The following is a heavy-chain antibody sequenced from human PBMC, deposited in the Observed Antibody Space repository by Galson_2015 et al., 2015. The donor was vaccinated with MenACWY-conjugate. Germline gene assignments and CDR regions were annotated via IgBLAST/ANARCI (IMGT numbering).Heavy chain of an antibody. D-gene: IGHD1-26*01. CDR2: INPGGSST. J-gene: IGHJ4*02. Sequence: SLRLSCAASGFIFNTYWTHWVRQAPGKGLVWVSRINPGGSSTTYADSVKDRFTISRDNAKNTLYLQMNSLRPEDTAVFHCAKSRGASFYFDSWGQGTLVTVSS. CDR3: AKSRGASFYFDS. CDR1: GFIFNTYW. V-gene: IGHV3-74*01.